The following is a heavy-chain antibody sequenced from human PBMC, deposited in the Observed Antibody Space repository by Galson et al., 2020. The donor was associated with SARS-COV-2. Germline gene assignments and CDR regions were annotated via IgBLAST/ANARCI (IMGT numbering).Heavy chain of an antibody. D-gene: IGHD6-19*01. J-gene: IGHJ4*02. Sequence: SETLSLTCTVSGDSISSGSYSWSWSRQPAGKGLERLGRTYTSGSTNYNPSLQSRVTISIDTSKNQFSLELTSVTAADTAVYFCAYGVVAGTGYWGQGILVTVSS. CDR3: AYGVVAGTGY. CDR2: TYTSGST. CDR1: GDSISSGSYS. V-gene: IGHV4-61*02.